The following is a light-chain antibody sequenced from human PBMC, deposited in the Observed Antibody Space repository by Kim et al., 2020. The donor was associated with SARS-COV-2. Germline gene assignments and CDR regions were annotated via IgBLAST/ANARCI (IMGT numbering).Light chain of an antibody. CDR2: RNN. J-gene: IGLJ2*01. CDR1: SSNDGSDY. Sequence: GTPGQRVTITCAERSSNDGSDYVYCYQQLPGAAPKLLIYRNNQRPSGVPDRFSGSKSGTSASLAISGLRSEDEADYYCASWDDSLVFGGGTKVTVL. V-gene: IGLV1-47*01. CDR3: ASWDDSLV.